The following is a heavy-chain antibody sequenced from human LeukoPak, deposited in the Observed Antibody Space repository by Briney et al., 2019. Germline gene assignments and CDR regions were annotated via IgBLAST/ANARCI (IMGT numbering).Heavy chain of an antibody. V-gene: IGHV3-74*03. D-gene: IGHD1-26*01. CDR1: GFRFSAFW. CDR3: ISDSEGRSGGDD. J-gene: IGHJ4*01. CDR2: VSPDGSTT. Sequence: GGSLRLSCAASGFRFSAFWMHWVRQIPGKGLVWVSRVSPDGSTTTYADSVTGRFTISRDNVKNTMYLQMNSLRAEDTAVYYCISDSEGRSGGDDWGQGTQVTVSS.